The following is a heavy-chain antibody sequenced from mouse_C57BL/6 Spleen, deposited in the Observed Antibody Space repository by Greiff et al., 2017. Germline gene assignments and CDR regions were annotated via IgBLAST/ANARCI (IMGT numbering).Heavy chain of an antibody. CDR2: IDPSDSET. Sequence: QVQLQQPGAELVRPGSSVKLSCKASGYTFTSYWMHWVKQRPIQGLEWIGNIDPSDSETHYNQKFKDKATLTVDKSSSTAYMPLSSLASEDSAVYYCAREGEAYSDYWGQGTTLTVSS. CDR1: GYTFTSYW. J-gene: IGHJ2*01. CDR3: AREGEAYSDY. V-gene: IGHV1-52*01.